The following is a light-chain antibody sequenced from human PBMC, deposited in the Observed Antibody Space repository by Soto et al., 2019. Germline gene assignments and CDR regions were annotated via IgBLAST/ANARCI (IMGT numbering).Light chain of an antibody. J-gene: IGKJ1*01. V-gene: IGKV1-39*01. CDR1: QSISSY. CDR2: AAS. CDR3: QQSYSTPWT. Sequence: DIQMTQSPSSLSASVGDIVTITCRASQSISSYLNWYQQKPGKAPKLLIDAASSLQSGVPSRFSGSGSGTDFTLTISSLQPDDFATYYCQQSYSTPWTFGQGTKVEIK.